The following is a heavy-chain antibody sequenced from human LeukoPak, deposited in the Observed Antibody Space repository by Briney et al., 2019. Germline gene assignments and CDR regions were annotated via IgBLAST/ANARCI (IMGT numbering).Heavy chain of an antibody. Sequence: SETLSLTCTVSGDSISSSSYYWGWIRQPPGEGLEWIAYLFYSGSTDYNPSLESRVTISVDTSKNQFSLKLRSVTAADTAVYYCATVAVIRGVTYFDYWGQGTLVTVSS. V-gene: IGHV4-61*05. J-gene: IGHJ4*02. CDR1: GDSISSSSYY. D-gene: IGHD6-19*01. CDR2: LFYSGST. CDR3: ATVAVIRGVTYFDY.